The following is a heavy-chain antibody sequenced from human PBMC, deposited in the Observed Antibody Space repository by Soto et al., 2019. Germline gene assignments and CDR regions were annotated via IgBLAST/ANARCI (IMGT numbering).Heavy chain of an antibody. D-gene: IGHD3-16*01. Sequence: ASVKVSCKTSGYPFTSYDINWVRQATGQGLEWIGWMNPNSGNTGSAQKFQGRVTMTRDTSTTTAYMELRSLTSEDTGVYYCARVWGSIDYWGRGTLVTVS. CDR2: MNPNSGNT. J-gene: IGHJ4*02. CDR1: GYPFTSYD. V-gene: IGHV1-8*01. CDR3: ARVWGSIDY.